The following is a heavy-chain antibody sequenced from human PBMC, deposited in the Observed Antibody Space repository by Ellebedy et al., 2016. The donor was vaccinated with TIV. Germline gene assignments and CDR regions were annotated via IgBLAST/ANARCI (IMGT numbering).Heavy chain of an antibody. CDR2: IWYDGSNK. Sequence: PGGSLRLSCAASDFTVSNAWMNWVRQAPGKGLEWVALIWYDGSNKYYADSVKGRFTISRDNSKNTLYLQMNSLRAEDTAVYYCARDEDMTTVTYYYYGMDVWGQGITVTVSS. CDR3: ARDEDMTTVTYYYYGMDV. D-gene: IGHD4-17*01. V-gene: IGHV3-33*08. CDR1: DFTVSNAW. J-gene: IGHJ6*02.